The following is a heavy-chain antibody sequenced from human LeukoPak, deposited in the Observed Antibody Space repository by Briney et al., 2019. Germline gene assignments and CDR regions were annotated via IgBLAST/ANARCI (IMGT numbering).Heavy chain of an antibody. V-gene: IGHV4-34*01. CDR3: ARRWGWLQFPRFDY. J-gene: IGHJ4*02. D-gene: IGHD5-24*01. CDR2: INHSGST. Sequence: SETLSLTCAVYGGSFSGYYRSWIRQPPGKGLEWIGEINHSGSTNYNPSLKSRVTISVDTSKNQFSLKLSSVTAADTAVYYCARRWGWLQFPRFDYWGQGTLVTVSS. CDR1: GGSFSGYY.